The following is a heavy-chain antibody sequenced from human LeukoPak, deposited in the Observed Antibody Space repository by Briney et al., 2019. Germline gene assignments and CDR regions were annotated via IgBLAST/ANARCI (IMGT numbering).Heavy chain of an antibody. V-gene: IGHV3-66*01. CDR1: GFTVSSNY. D-gene: IGHD3-22*01. J-gene: IGHJ1*01. Sequence: GGSLRLSCAASGFTVSSNYMSWVRQAPGKGLEWVSVISSGGSTNYADSVKCRFTISRDNSKNTLNLQMNSLRAEDTAVYYCARDSMIVGWYFQHWGQGTLVTVSS. CDR2: ISSGGST. CDR3: ARDSMIVGWYFQH.